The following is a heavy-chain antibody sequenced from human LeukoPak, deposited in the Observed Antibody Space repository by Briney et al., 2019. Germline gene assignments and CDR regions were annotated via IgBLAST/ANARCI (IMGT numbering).Heavy chain of an antibody. CDR1: GFTFSSYA. CDR2: ISGSGGST. D-gene: IGHD3-10*01. CDR3: AKDLTAYGSGLFDP. V-gene: IGHV3-23*01. J-gene: IGHJ5*02. Sequence: GGSLRLSCAASGFTFSSYAMSWLRQAPGKGLDWVSAISGSGGSTYYADSVKGRFTISRDNSKNTLCLQMNSLRAEDTAVYYCAKDLTAYGSGLFDPWGQGTLVTVSS.